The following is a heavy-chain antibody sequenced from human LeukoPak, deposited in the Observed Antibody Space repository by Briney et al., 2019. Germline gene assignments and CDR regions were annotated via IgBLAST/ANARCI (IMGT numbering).Heavy chain of an antibody. CDR3: AKSRGSFWAFDY. D-gene: IGHD3-3*01. CDR2: ISGSGGST. J-gene: IGHJ4*02. CDR1: GFTFSSYA. V-gene: IGHV3-23*01. Sequence: GGSLRLSCAASGFTFSSYAMSWVRQAPGKGLEWVSAISGSGGSTYYADSVKGRFTIFRDNSKNTLYLQMNSLRAEDTAVYYCAKSRGSFWAFDYWGQGTLVTVSS.